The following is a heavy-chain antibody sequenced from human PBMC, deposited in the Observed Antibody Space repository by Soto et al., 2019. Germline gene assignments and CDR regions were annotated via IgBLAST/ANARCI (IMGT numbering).Heavy chain of an antibody. V-gene: IGHV1-18*01. CDR2: ISAYNGNT. CDR3: ARSRDFIAALGDNWFDP. J-gene: IGHJ5*02. Sequence: LEWMGWISAYNGNTNYAQKLQGRVTMTTDTSTSTAYMELRSLRSDDTAVYYCARSRDFIAALGDNWFDPWGQGTLVTVSS. D-gene: IGHD6-25*01.